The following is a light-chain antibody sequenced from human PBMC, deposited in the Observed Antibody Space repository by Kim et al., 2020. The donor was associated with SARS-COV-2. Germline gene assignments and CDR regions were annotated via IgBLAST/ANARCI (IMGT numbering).Light chain of an antibody. CDR2: EVS. V-gene: IGLV2-14*01. CDR1: SSDVGGYNY. Sequence: GQRITTACTGTSSDVGGYNYGSWYQQHPGKAPKLIIYEVSKRPSGFSNLFSGSKAGNTASLTISGLQAEDEADYYCSSYTSSSTVVFGGGTQLTVL. CDR3: SSYTSSSTVV. J-gene: IGLJ2*01.